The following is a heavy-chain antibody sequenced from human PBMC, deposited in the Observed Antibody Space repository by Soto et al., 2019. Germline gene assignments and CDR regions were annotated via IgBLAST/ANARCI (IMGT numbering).Heavy chain of an antibody. Sequence: VQLVESGGGVVQPGRSLRLSCAASGFTFSDYAMHWVRQAPGKGLEWVAVVSHDGRNTHYADSVKGRFTISRDSSKNTVSLEMTSLRAEDTAVYYCARGAATKILVLMYDALEIWGQGTMVTVSS. CDR2: VSHDGRNT. J-gene: IGHJ3*02. V-gene: IGHV3-30*03. CDR1: GFTFSDYA. CDR3: ARGAATKILVLMYDALEI. D-gene: IGHD5-12*01.